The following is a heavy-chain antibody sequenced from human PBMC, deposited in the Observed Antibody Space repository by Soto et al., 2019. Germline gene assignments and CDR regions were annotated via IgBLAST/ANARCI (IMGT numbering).Heavy chain of an antibody. Sequence: QVQLVQSGAGVKKPGTSVKVSCTASGGTFSSYTISWVRQAPGQGLEWMGRIIPILGIANYAQKFQGRVTITADKSTSTADMELSSLRSEDTAVYYCARDDGLAYCGGDCDSGGQGTLVTVSS. CDR2: IIPILGIA. D-gene: IGHD2-21*02. CDR1: GGTFSSYT. V-gene: IGHV1-69*02. J-gene: IGHJ4*02. CDR3: ARDDGLAYCGGDCDS.